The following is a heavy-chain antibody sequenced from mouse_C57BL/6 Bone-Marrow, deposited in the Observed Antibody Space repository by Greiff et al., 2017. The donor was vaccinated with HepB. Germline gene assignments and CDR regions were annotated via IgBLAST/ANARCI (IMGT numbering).Heavy chain of an antibody. CDR1: GYAFSSSW. Sequence: QVQLKESGPELVKPGASVKISCKASGYAFSSSWMNWVKQRPGKGLEWIGRIYPGDGDTNYNGKFKGKATLTADKSSSTAYMQLSSLTSEDSAVYFCASSPWFAYWGQGTLVTVSA. V-gene: IGHV1-82*01. J-gene: IGHJ3*01. CDR2: IYPGDGDT. CDR3: ASSPWFAY.